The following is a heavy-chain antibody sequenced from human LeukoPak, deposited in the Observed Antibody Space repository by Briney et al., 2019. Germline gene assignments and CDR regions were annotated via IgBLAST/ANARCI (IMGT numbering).Heavy chain of an antibody. CDR1: GGSISSSSYY. V-gene: IGHV4-39*07. CDR3: AREKVGEWELPNWFDP. D-gene: IGHD1-26*01. J-gene: IGHJ5*02. CDR2: IYTSGST. Sequence: SETLSLTCTVSGGSISSSSYYWGWIRQPPGKGLEWIGRIYTSGSTNYNPSLKSRVTISVDTSKNQFSLKLSSVTAADTAVYYCAREKVGEWELPNWFDPWGQGTLVTVSS.